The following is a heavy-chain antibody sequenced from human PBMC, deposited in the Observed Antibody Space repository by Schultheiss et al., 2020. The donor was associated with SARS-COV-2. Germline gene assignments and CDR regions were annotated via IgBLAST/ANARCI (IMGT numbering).Heavy chain of an antibody. CDR3: ASGTGGFDP. CDR1: GGSISSYY. J-gene: IGHJ5*02. Sequence: SETLSLTCTVSGGSISSYYWSWIRQPPGKGLEWIGTIYYSGSTYYNQSLKSRVTISVDTSKNQFSLKLSSVTAADTAVYYCASGTGGFDPWGQGTLVTVSS. V-gene: IGHV4-59*08. D-gene: IGHD3-10*01. CDR2: IYYSGST.